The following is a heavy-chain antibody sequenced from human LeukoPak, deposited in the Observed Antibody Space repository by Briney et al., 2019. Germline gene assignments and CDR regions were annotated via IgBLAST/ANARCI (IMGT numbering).Heavy chain of an antibody. J-gene: IGHJ4*02. V-gene: IGHV4-39*01. CDR3: ARQLCTNGICYIFDY. CDR2: IYYSGST. CDR1: GGSISSSTYY. Sequence: SETLSLTCTVSGGSISSSTYYWGWIRQPPGKGLEWIGTIYYSGSTYYNPSLKSRVTISVDTSKNQFSLKLSFVTAADTAVYYCARQLCTNGICYIFDYWGQGTLVTVSS. D-gene: IGHD2-8*01.